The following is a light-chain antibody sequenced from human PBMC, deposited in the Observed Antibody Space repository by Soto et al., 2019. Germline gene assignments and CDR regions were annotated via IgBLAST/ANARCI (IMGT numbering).Light chain of an antibody. V-gene: IGKV3-20*01. Sequence: EIVLTQSPATLSLSPGERATLSCRASQGVSSYLAWYQQKPGQAPRLLIYDASNRATGIPARFSGSGSGTDFTLTISRLEPEDFAVYYCQQYGSSLRTFGQGTRLEIK. CDR3: QQYGSSLRT. CDR1: QGVSSY. J-gene: IGKJ5*01. CDR2: DAS.